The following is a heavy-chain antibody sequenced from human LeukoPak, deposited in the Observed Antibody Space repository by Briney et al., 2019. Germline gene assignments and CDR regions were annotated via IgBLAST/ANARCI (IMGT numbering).Heavy chain of an antibody. CDR2: MNLDGSEK. Sequence: GGALRLSCAASGFTFSNYWMSWVRQAPGKGLEWVANMNLDGSEKYYVDSVKGRFTISRDNAQNSLFLQMNSLRAEDTAVYYCAAKRGDYWGQGTLVTVSS. J-gene: IGHJ4*02. D-gene: IGHD4/OR15-4a*01. CDR1: GFTFSNYW. CDR3: AAKRGDY. V-gene: IGHV3-7*01.